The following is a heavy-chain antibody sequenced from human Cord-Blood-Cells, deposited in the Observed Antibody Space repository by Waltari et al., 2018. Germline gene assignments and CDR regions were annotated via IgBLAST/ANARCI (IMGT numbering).Heavy chain of an antibody. CDR3: AKDFCSSTSCYDY. CDR1: GFTFSSYG. Sequence: ASGFTFSSYGMHWVRQAPGKGLEWVAVIWYDGSNKYYADSVKGRFTISRDNSKNTLYLQMNSLRAEDTAMYYCAKDFCSSTSCYDYWGQGTLVTVSS. J-gene: IGHJ4*02. CDR2: IWYDGSNK. V-gene: IGHV3-30*18. D-gene: IGHD2-2*01.